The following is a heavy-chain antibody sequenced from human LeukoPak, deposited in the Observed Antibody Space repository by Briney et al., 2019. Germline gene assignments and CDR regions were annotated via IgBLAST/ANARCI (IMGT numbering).Heavy chain of an antibody. D-gene: IGHD3-22*01. CDR2: MSGSSSYT. J-gene: IGHJ4*02. V-gene: IGHV3-11*05. CDR3: ARGARILYCARSGYYVYY. CDR1: GFTFSDDY. Sequence: WGSLSLTCGASGFTFSDDYMSWIRQAPGKGLEWVSHMSGSSSYTNYADSVKGRFTISRDNAKNSLYLQMNSLRAEDTAVYYCARGARILYCARSGYYVYYRGQGTLVTVSS.